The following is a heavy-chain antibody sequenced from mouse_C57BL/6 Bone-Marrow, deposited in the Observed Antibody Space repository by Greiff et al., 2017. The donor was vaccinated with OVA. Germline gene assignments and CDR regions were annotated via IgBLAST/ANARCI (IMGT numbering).Heavy chain of an antibody. CDR3: SRSGSYDDRYSAMDY. Sequence: VQLQQPGAELVRPGSSVKLSCKASGYTFTSYWMHWVKQRPIQGLEWIGNIDPSDCETHYNQKFKDKATLTVDKSSSTAYMQLSSLTSEDSAVYYCSRSGSYDDRYSAMDYWGQGTSVTVSS. J-gene: IGHJ4*01. CDR1: GYTFTSYW. CDR2: IDPSDCET. V-gene: IGHV1-52*01. D-gene: IGHD2-12*01.